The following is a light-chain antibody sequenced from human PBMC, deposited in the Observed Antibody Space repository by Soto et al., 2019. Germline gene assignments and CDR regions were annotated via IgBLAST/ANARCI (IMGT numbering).Light chain of an antibody. Sequence: NFMLTQPHSVSESPGKTLSISCTRSSGSIANKYVQWYQQRPGSAPPTVIYENNQRLPGVPDRFSGSTDGSSNSASLTISGLQTEDEADYYCQSYDSDFVVFGGGTKVTVL. CDR2: ENN. V-gene: IGLV6-57*04. CDR3: QSYDSDFVV. J-gene: IGLJ2*01. CDR1: SGSIANKY.